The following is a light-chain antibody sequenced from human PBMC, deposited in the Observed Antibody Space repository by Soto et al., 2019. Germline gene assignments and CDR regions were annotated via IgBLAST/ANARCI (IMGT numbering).Light chain of an antibody. CDR3: QNYNSYSET. CDR2: KAS. J-gene: IGKJ1*01. CDR1: QTISSW. Sequence: DIQMTQSPSTLSGSVGDRVTITCRASQTISSWLAWYQQKPGKAPKLLIYKASTLKSGVPSRFSGSGSGTEFTLTISGLQPDDFATNYCQNYNSYSETFGQGTKVDI. V-gene: IGKV1-5*03.